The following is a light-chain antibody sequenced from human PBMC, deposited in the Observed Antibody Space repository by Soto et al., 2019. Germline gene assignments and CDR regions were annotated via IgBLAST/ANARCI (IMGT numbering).Light chain of an antibody. J-gene: IGLJ3*02. V-gene: IGLV1-44*01. CDR1: SSNIGSNA. Sequence: QSVLTQPPSASGTPGQRVTISCSGSSSNIGSNAVNWYQQLPGTAPKLLIYGNNERPSGVPDQFSGSKSGTSASLAISGLQSEDEADYYCAAWDDSLNGRWVFGGGTKVTVL. CDR3: AAWDDSLNGRWV. CDR2: GNN.